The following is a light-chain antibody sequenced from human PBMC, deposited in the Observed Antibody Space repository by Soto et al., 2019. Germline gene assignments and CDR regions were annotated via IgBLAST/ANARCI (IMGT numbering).Light chain of an antibody. CDR1: ESISNY. J-gene: IGKJ4*01. CDR2: AAS. V-gene: IGKV1-39*01. Sequence: DIQLTQSPSSLSASVGDSVTITCRASESISNYISWYQQNPGKAPRLLISAASRLQSGVPSRFSGTGSGTHFTLTISGLRPEDFATYYCQQTYSTPPINFGGGTKVDIK. CDR3: QQTYSTPPIN.